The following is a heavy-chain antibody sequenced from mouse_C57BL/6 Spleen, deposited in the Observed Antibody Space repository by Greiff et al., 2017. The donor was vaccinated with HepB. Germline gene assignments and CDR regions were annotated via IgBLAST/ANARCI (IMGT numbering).Heavy chain of an antibody. D-gene: IGHD1-1*01. V-gene: IGHV3-6*01. J-gene: IGHJ1*03. CDR3: ARDPYYYGSRHWYFDV. CDR1: GYSITSGYY. CDR2: ISYDGSN. Sequence: EVQLQQSGPGLVKPSQSLSLTCSVTGYSITSGYYWNWIRQFPGNKLEWMGYISYDGSNNYNPSLKNRISITRDTSKNQFFLKLNSVTTEDTATYYCARDPYYYGSRHWYFDVWGTGTTVTVSS.